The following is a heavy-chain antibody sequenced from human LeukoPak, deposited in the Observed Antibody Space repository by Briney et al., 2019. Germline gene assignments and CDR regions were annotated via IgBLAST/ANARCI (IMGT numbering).Heavy chain of an antibody. D-gene: IGHD3-10*01. CDR2: LQSGGTT. Sequence: GGSLRLSCAASGVTVSSNYMSWVRQAPGKGLEWDSVLQSGGTTHYADSVKGRFTISRDISKNTLYLQMNSLRVEDTAVYYCARDLYYGSGGYYFDYWGQGTLVTVSS. J-gene: IGHJ4*02. CDR3: ARDLYYGSGGYYFDY. CDR1: GVTVSSNY. V-gene: IGHV3-66*01.